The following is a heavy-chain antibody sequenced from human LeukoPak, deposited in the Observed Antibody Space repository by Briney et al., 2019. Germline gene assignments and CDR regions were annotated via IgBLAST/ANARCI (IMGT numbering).Heavy chain of an antibody. V-gene: IGHV4-39*01. CDR2: ISYSGNT. D-gene: IGHD2-2*01. CDR3: ARHVCSTISCPFDY. Sequence: KPSETLSLTCTVSGGSISSSSYYWGWIRQPPGKGLEWIGSISYSGNTYYNPSLKSRVTISVNTSKNQFSLKLSSVTAADTALYYCARHVCSTISCPFDYWGQGTLVTVSS. J-gene: IGHJ4*02. CDR1: GGSISSSSYY.